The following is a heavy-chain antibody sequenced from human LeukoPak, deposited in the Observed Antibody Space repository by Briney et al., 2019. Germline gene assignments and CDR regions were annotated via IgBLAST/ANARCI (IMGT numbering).Heavy chain of an antibody. CDR2: IIPILGIA. D-gene: IGHD1-26*01. CDR3: ARDYGGSYYGAFDY. J-gene: IGHJ4*02. V-gene: IGHV1-69*04. CDR1: GGTFSSYA. Sequence: GASVKVSCKASGGTFSSYAIRWVRQAPGQGLEWMGRIIPILGIANYAQKFQGRVTITADKSTSTAYMELSSLRSEDTAVYYCARDYGGSYYGAFDYWGQGTLVTVSS.